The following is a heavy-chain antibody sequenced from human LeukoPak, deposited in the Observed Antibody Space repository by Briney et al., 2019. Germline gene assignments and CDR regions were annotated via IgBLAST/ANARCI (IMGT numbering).Heavy chain of an antibody. CDR3: ASPWADGSGHDY. CDR2: INPNSGGT. J-gene: IGHJ4*02. CDR1: GYTFTGYY. Sequence: ASVKVSCKASGYTFTGYYMHWVRQARGQGLEWMGWINPNSGGTNYAQKFQGRVTMTRDTSISTAYMELSRLRSDDTAVYYCASPWADGSGHDYWGQGTLVTVSS. D-gene: IGHD3-22*01. V-gene: IGHV1-2*02.